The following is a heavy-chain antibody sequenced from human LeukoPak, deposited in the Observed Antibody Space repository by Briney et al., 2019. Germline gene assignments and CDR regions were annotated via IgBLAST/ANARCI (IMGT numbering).Heavy chain of an antibody. CDR1: GFSFSSSW. J-gene: IGHJ2*01. D-gene: IGHD5-18*01. Sequence: GGSLRLSCTASGFSFSSSWMSWVRQAPGQGLEWVAKIKQDGSEEYYVDSVKGRFSISRDNAKNSLYLQMNSLRAEDTAVYYCAKDADTATISYWYFDLWGRGTLVTVSS. V-gene: IGHV3-7*01. CDR2: IKQDGSEE. CDR3: AKDADTATISYWYFDL.